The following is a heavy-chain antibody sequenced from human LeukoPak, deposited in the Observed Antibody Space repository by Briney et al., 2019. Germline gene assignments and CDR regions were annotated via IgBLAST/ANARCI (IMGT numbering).Heavy chain of an antibody. V-gene: IGHV3-13*01. Sequence: SGGSLRLSCAASGFTFSSYDMHWVRQATGKGLEWVSAIGTAGDTYYPGSVKGRFTISRENAKNSLYLQMNSLRAGDTAVYYCAREGGIGPQGTSYGMDVWGQGITVTVSS. CDR2: IGTAGDT. CDR1: GFTFSSYD. CDR3: AREGGIGPQGTSYGMDV. J-gene: IGHJ6*02. D-gene: IGHD3-16*01.